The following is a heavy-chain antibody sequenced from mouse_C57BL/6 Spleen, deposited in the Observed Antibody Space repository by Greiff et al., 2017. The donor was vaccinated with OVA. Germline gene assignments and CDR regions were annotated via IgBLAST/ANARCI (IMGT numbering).Heavy chain of an antibody. D-gene: IGHD2-5*01. V-gene: IGHV1-50*01. CDR2: IDPSDSYT. J-gene: IGHJ2*01. CDR3: ASKDSNYGY. Sequence: QVQLQQPGAELVKPGASVKLSCKASGYTFTSYWMQWVKQRPGQGLEWIGEIDPSDSYTNYNQKFKGKATLTVDTSSSTAYMQLSSLTSEDSAVYYCASKDSNYGYWGQGTTLTVSS. CDR1: GYTFTSYW.